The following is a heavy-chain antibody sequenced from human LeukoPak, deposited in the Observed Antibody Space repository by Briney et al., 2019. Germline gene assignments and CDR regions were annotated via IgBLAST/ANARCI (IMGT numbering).Heavy chain of an antibody. CDR2: IRYDGNIK. CDR1: GFSFSSYG. D-gene: IGHD6-13*01. J-gene: IGHJ4*02. V-gene: IGHV3-30*02. CDR3: AKGGSSSWDYFDY. Sequence: GGSLRLSCAASGFSFSSYGMHWVRQAPGKGLEWVAFIRYDGNIKHYADSVKGRVTISRDSSKNTLHLQMNSLRPEDTAVYYCAKGGSSSWDYFDYWGQGTLVTVSS.